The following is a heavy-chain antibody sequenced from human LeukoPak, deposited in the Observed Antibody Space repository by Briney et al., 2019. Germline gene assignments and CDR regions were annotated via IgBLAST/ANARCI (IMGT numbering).Heavy chain of an antibody. CDR2: IYYSGST. J-gene: IGHJ6*03. D-gene: IGHD3-3*01. CDR1: GGSISSYY. CDR3: ARAKYLEWLLSSHYYYYMDV. V-gene: IGHV4-59*01. Sequence: SETLSLTCTVSGGSISSYYWSWIRQPPGKGLEWIGYIYYSGSTNYNPSLKSRVTISVDTSKKQFSLKLSSVTAADTAVYYCARAKYLEWLLSSHYYYYMDVWGKGTTVTVSS.